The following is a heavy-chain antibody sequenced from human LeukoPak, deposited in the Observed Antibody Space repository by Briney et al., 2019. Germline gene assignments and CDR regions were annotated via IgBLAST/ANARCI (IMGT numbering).Heavy chain of an antibody. D-gene: IGHD6-19*01. CDR1: GYSFTSYW. J-gene: IGHJ3*02. V-gene: IGHV5-51*01. CDR3: ARHGLIAVAGYYGAFDI. CDR2: IYPGDSDT. Sequence: GESLKISCKGSGYSFTSYWIGWVRQMPGKGLEWMGLIYPGDSDTRYSPSFQGQVTISADKSISTAYLQWSSLKASDTAMYYCARHGLIAVAGYYGAFDIWGQGTMVTVSS.